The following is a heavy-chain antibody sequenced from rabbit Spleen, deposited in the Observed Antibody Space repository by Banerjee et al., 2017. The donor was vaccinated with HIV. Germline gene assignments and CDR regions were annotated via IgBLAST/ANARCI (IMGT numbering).Heavy chain of an antibody. V-gene: IGHV1S40*01. CDR1: GFSFGSVSW. J-gene: IGHJ4*01. CDR3: ARGPPYASYAGYGYVYLNL. Sequence: QSLEESGGDLVKPGASLTLTCTASGFSFGSVSWIYWVRQAPGKGLEWIGTIYAGSTGTIDYANRPKGRFTISKTSSTTVTLQMTSLTAADTARYFCARGPPYASYAGYGYVYLNLWGPGTLVTVS. D-gene: IGHD6-1*01. CDR2: IYAGSTGTI.